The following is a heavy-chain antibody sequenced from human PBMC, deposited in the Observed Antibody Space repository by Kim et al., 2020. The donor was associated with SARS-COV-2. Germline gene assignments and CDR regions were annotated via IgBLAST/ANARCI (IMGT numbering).Heavy chain of an antibody. D-gene: IGHD2-15*01. Sequence: GGSLRLSCAASGFTFSDSAIHWVRQGSGKGLEWVGRIRSKGKGYATGYAASVQGRFTVSRDDSKNTAYLEMNSLKTEDTAVYYCTRLEETEVAVPAAGWGQGTLVTVSS. CDR1: GFTFSDSA. CDR3: TRLEETEVAVPAAG. J-gene: IGHJ4*02. V-gene: IGHV3-73*01. CDR2: IRSKGKGYAT.